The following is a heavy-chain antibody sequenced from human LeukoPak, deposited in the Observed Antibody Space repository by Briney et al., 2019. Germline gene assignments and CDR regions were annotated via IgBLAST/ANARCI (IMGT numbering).Heavy chain of an antibody. CDR1: GGSISSYY. Sequence: SETLSLTCTVSGGSISSYYWSWIRQPAGKGLEWIGRIYTSGSTNYNPSLKSRVTMSVDTSKNQFSLKLSSVTAADTAVYYCARERLDYGDPYYYYMDVWGKGTTVTVSS. V-gene: IGHV4-4*07. D-gene: IGHD4-17*01. CDR2: IYTSGST. CDR3: ARERLDYGDPYYYYMDV. J-gene: IGHJ6*03.